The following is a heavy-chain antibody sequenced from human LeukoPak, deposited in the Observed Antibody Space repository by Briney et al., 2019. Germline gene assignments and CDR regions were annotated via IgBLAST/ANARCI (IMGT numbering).Heavy chain of an antibody. V-gene: IGHV4-61*05. CDR1: GGSISSSSYY. CDR2: IYYSGST. CDR3: ARYWVASPWGYSGSESAQYYFDY. J-gene: IGHJ4*02. Sequence: SETLSLTCTVSGGSISSSSYYWDWIRQPPGKGLEWIGYIYYSGSTNYNPSLKSRVTISVDTSKNQFSLKLSSVTAADTAVYYCARYWVASPWGYSGSESAQYYFDYWGQGTLVTVSS. D-gene: IGHD1-26*01.